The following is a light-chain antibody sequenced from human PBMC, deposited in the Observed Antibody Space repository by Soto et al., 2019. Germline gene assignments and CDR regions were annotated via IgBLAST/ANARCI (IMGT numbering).Light chain of an antibody. J-gene: IGLJ2*01. CDR1: SSDIDDYNY. V-gene: IGLV2-14*01. CDR2: DVS. CDR3: GLYTSSSTVV. Sequence: QSALTQPASVSGSPGQSITISCTGTSSDIDDYNYVSWYQQHPGKAPKLMVYDVSYRPSGVSNRFSGSESGSTASLTISGLQAEDEADYYCGLYTSSSTVVFGGGTKLTVL.